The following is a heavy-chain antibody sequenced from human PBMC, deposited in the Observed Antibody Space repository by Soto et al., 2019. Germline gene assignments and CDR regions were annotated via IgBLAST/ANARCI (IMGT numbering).Heavy chain of an antibody. D-gene: IGHD3-3*02. J-gene: IGHJ3*02. Sequence: ASVKVSCKAAGYTFSAYTINWVRQAPGQILEWMVCINVGSGNTRYSQNFKGRVSITRDTSASTVYMELTGLKSEDTAMYYCARDPEKLGPRANDALAIWGPGTMVTFSS. CDR1: GYTFSAYT. V-gene: IGHV1-3*01. CDR3: ARDPEKLGPRANDALAI. CDR2: INVGSGNT.